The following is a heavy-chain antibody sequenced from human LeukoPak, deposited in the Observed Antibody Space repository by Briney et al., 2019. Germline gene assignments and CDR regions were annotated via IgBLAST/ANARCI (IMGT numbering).Heavy chain of an antibody. J-gene: IGHJ4*02. CDR2: INPSGGST. Sequence: PVASVKVSCKASGGTFSSYAISWVRQAPGQGLEWMGIINPSGGSTSYAQKFQGRVTMTRDTSTSTVYMELSSLRSEDTAVYYCARDMKTSFFYYGSGGGVDYWGQGTLVTVSS. CDR1: GGTFSSYA. CDR3: ARDMKTSFFYYGSGGGVDY. D-gene: IGHD3-10*01. V-gene: IGHV1-46*01.